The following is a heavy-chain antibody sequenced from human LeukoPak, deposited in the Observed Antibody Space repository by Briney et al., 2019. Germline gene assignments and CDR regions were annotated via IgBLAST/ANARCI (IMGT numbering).Heavy chain of an antibody. CDR1: GCTFSSYA. CDR2: IGGGGEST. CDR3: AKVLSGSQDY. J-gene: IGHJ4*02. Sequence: GWSLRLSCAASGCTFSSYAMSWVRKAPGKGLEWVSTIGGGGESTYYADSVKGRFTISRDNSKNTVYLQMNSLRAEDAAVYYCAKVLSGSQDYWGQGTLVTVFS. V-gene: IGHV3-23*01. D-gene: IGHD1-20*01.